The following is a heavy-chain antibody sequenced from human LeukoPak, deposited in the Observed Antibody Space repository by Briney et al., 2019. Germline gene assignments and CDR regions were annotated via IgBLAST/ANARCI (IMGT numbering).Heavy chain of an antibody. V-gene: IGHV3-23*01. CDR2: ISGSGGST. J-gene: IGHJ4*02. CDR1: RFTFSSYA. D-gene: IGHD3-22*01. CDR3: AKTNGYYDY. Sequence: PGGSLRLSCAASRFTFSSYAMSWVRQAPGKGLEWVSTISGSGGSTYFADSVKGRFIISRDNSKNTLFLQMNSLSAEDTAVYYCAKTNGYYDYWGQGTLVAVSS.